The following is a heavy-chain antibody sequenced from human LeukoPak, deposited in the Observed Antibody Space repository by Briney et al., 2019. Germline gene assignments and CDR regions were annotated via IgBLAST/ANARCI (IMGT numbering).Heavy chain of an antibody. V-gene: IGHV3-66*04. CDR1: GFTFGDYA. Sequence: GRSLRLSCTASGFTFGDYAMSWFRQAPGKGLEWVSVIYSGGTTYYADSVKGRFTISRDNSKNTLYLQMNSLRAEDTAVYYCASQSTPVLPFDIWGQGTMVTVSS. CDR2: IYSGGTT. J-gene: IGHJ3*02. CDR3: ASQSTPVLPFDI.